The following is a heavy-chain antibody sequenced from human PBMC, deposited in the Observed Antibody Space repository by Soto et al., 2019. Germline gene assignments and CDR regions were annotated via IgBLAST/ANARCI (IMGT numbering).Heavy chain of an antibody. CDR1: GGTFSSYA. CDR2: ISPIFGTA. D-gene: IGHD2-15*01. V-gene: IGHV1-69*12. J-gene: IGHJ5*02. Sequence: QVQLVQSGAEVTKPGSSVKVSCKASGGTFSSYAISWVRQAPGQGLGWMGGISPIFGTANCAQKFQGRVTITADEYTSTAYMELSSLRSEDTAVYYCAREVVVAATGWFDPWGQGTLVTVSS. CDR3: AREVVVAATGWFDP.